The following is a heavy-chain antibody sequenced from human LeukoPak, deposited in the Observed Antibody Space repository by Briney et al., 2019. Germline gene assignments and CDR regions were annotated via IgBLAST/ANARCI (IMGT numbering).Heavy chain of an antibody. Sequence: ASVKVSCKASGYTFTSYDINWVRQAPGQGLEWMGWISAYNGNTNYAQKLQGRVTMTTDTSTSTAYMELRSLRSDDTAVYYCARDRLDDDAFDIWGQGTMVTVSS. CDR1: GYTFTSYD. D-gene: IGHD1-1*01. CDR2: ISAYNGNT. V-gene: IGHV1-18*01. CDR3: ARDRLDDDAFDI. J-gene: IGHJ3*02.